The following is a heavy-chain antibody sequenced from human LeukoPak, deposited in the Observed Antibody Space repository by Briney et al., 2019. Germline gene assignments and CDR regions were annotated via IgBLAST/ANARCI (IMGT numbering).Heavy chain of an antibody. J-gene: IGHJ4*02. CDR2: ISGSGGST. CDR3: AKDDVNYYDSSGPSDY. V-gene: IGHV3-23*01. CDR1: GFTFSSYA. Sequence: TGGSLRLSCAASGFTFSSYAMSWVRQAPGKGLEWVSAISGSGGSTYYADSVKGRFTISRDNSKNTLYLQMNSLRAEDTAVYYCAKDDVNYYDSSGPSDYWGQGTLVTVSS. D-gene: IGHD3-22*01.